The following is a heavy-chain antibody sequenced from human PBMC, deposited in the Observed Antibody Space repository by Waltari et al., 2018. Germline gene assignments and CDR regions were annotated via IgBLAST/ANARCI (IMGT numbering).Heavy chain of an antibody. CDR3: ARHEAYTTRDY. CDR2: LNYGGST. D-gene: IGHD2-21*01. CDR1: GGSISSSIYF. J-gene: IGHJ4*02. Sequence: QLQLQESGPGLVKPSETLYPTCTVSGGSISSSIYFWGWIRQPPGKGLEWMVSLNYGGSTYYQASHRSRVTISLETCKNQFSLKVNSVTAADTAVYYCARHEAYTTRDYWGQGTLVTVSS. V-gene: IGHV4-39*01.